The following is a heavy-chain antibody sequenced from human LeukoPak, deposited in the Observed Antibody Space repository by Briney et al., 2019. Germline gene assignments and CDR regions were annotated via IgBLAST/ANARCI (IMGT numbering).Heavy chain of an antibody. Sequence: TGGSLRLSCATSGFIFSSYWMSWVRQAPGKGLEWVANIKSDGSEEYYGDSVKGRFTISRDNAKNSLYLQMNSLRVEDTAVYYCARGDLWWGHWGQGSLVTVSS. CDR3: ARGDLWWGH. CDR1: GFIFSSYW. D-gene: IGHD4/OR15-4a*01. V-gene: IGHV3-7*01. CDR2: IKSDGSEE. J-gene: IGHJ4*02.